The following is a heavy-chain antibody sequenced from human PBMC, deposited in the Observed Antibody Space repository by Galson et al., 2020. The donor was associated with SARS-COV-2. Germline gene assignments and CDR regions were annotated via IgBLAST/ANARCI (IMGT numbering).Heavy chain of an antibody. D-gene: IGHD2-21*01. CDR1: GFTFSKYA. J-gene: IGHJ5*02. CDR3: AKEAWVEELLSPIDL. V-gene: IGHV3-23*01. CDR2: ITRSGETT. Sequence: PGGSLRLSCAASGFTFSKYAMNWVRQAPGKGLEWVSAITRSGETTYYADSVKGRFTVSRDNSQNTLYLQMHSLRAEDTAVYYCAKEAWVEELLSPIDLWGQGALVTVS.